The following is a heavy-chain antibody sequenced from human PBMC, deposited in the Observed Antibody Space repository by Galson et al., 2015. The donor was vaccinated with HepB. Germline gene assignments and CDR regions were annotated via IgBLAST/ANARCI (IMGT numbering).Heavy chain of an antibody. CDR1: GFTFSSYA. CDR3: AIPSGTKSRTDDY. V-gene: IGHV3-23*01. D-gene: IGHD2-2*01. Sequence: SLRLSCAASGFTFSSYAMSWVRQAPGKGLEWISAISGSGGSTYYADSVKGRFTISRDNSKNTLYLQMNSLRAEDTAVYYCAIPSGTKSRTDDYWGQGTLVTVSS. CDR2: ISGSGGST. J-gene: IGHJ4*02.